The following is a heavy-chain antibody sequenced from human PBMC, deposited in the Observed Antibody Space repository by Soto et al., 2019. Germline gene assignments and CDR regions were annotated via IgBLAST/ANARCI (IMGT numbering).Heavy chain of an antibody. CDR3: ARDRLWYYDSSGYYYPQDWFDP. CDR1: GYTFTSYG. J-gene: IGHJ5*02. Sequence: GASVKVSCKASGYTFTSYGISWVRQAPGQGLEWMGWISAYNGNTNYAQKLQGRVTMTTDTSTSTAYMELRSLRSDDTAVYYCARDRLWYYDSSGYYYPQDWFDPWGQGTLVTVSS. CDR2: ISAYNGNT. V-gene: IGHV1-18*01. D-gene: IGHD3-22*01.